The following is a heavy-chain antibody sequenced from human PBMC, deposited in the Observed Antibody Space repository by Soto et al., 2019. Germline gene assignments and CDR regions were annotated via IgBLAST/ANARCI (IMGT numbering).Heavy chain of an antibody. D-gene: IGHD3-22*01. J-gene: IGHJ4*02. CDR2: IIPIFGTA. CDR1: GGTFSSYA. Sequence: QVQLVQSGAEVKKPGSSVKVSCKASGGTFSSYAISWVRQAPGQGLEWMGGIIPIFGTANYAQKFQGRVKITADESTSTDYMELSGLRAEDTAVYYCARDQGDSSGDYLYYFDYWGQVTLVTVSS. V-gene: IGHV1-69*01. CDR3: ARDQGDSSGDYLYYFDY.